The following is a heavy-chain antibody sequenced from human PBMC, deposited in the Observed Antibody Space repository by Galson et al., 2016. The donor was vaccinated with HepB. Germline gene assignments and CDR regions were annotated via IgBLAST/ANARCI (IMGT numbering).Heavy chain of an antibody. D-gene: IGHD2-15*01. V-gene: IGHV1-58*01. Sequence: VKVSCKASGVTFSTSAVQWVRQARGQHLEWIGWIVAGNGDTKYAQKFQERVTITRDMSTRTAYMELSSLTSEDTAVYYCAARGNSWPYYWGQGTLGTVSS. J-gene: IGHJ4*02. CDR3: AARGNSWPYY. CDR1: GVTFSTSA. CDR2: IVAGNGDT.